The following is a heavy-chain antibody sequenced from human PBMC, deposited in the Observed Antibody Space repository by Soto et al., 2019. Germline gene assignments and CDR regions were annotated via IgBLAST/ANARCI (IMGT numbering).Heavy chain of an antibody. CDR1: GFTFSSYA. CDR3: AKDIVVVPAAKDY. Sequence: EVQLLESGGGLVQPGGSLRLSCAASGFTFSSYAMSWVRQAPGKGLEWVSAISGSGGSTYYADSVKGRFTISRDNSKNTLYLQMNGLRAEDTAVYYGAKDIVVVPAAKDYWGQGTLVTVSS. D-gene: IGHD2-2*01. J-gene: IGHJ4*02. CDR2: ISGSGGST. V-gene: IGHV3-23*01.